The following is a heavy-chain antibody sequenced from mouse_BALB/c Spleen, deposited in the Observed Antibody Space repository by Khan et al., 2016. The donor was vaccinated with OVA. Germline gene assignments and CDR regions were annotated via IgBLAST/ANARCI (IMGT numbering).Heavy chain of an antibody. CDR2: ISSGGHYT. D-gene: IGHD1-1*01. Sequence: EVELVESGGDLVKPGGSLKLSCAASGFTFSSYGMSWVRPTPAKRLEWVATISSGGHYTYFPARVRGRIPISRDNAKNTLYLPTSSLNSEHSAMDSSARTTTSEKGGYDGMDYWGQGTSVTVSS. CDR1: GFTFSSYG. V-gene: IGHV5-6*01. CDR3: ARTTTSEKGGYDGMDY. J-gene: IGHJ4*01.